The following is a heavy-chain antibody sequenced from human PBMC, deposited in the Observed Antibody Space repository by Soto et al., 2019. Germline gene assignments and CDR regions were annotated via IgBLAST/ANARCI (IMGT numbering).Heavy chain of an antibody. D-gene: IGHD1-26*01. J-gene: IGHJ5*02. CDR1: GYTFTSYG. CDR2: ISAYNGNT. CDR3: ARVRGIVGATTGNWFDP. Sequence: GASVKVSCKASGYTFTSYGISWVRQAPGQGLEWMGWISAYNGNTNYAQKLQGRVTMTTDTSTGTAYMELRSLRSDDTAVYYCARVRGIVGATTGNWFDPWGQGTQVTVSS. V-gene: IGHV1-18*04.